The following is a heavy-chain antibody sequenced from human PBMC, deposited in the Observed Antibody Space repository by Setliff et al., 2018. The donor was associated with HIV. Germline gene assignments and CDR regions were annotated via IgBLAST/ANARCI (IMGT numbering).Heavy chain of an antibody. CDR2: ISGSGGST. Sequence: SLRLSCAASGFTFSSYAMSWVRQAPGKGLEWVSAISGSGGSTYYADSVKGRFTISRDNSKNTLYLQMNSLRAEGTAVYYCAKDPRAAVATICDYWGQGTLVTVSS. D-gene: IGHD5-12*01. CDR3: AKDPRAAVATICDY. J-gene: IGHJ4*02. V-gene: IGHV3-23*01. CDR1: GFTFSSYA.